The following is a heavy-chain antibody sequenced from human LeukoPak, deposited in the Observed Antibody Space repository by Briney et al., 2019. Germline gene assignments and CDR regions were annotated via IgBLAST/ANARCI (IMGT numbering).Heavy chain of an antibody. CDR1: GYTFTGYY. D-gene: IGHD6-13*01. Sequence: ASVKVSCKASGYTFTGYYMHWVRQAPGQGLEWMGWINPNSGGTDYAQKFQGRVTMTRDTSISTAYMELTRLRSDDTAVYYCARDQGSSSWYYFDYWGQGTVVTVSS. CDR3: ARDQGSSSWYYFDY. J-gene: IGHJ4*02. V-gene: IGHV1-2*02. CDR2: INPNSGGT.